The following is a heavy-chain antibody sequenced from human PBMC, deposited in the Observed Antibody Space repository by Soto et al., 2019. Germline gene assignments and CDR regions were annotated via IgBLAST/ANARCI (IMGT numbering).Heavy chain of an antibody. D-gene: IGHD1-1*01. CDR3: AKSVYNWNDGFFDY. J-gene: IGHJ4*02. V-gene: IGHV3-30*18. CDR1: GFTLSSYG. Sequence: QVQLVESGGGVVQPGRSLRLTCAASGFTLSSYGMHWVRQAPGKGLEWVAVISYDGINKYYADSVKGRFTISRDNSKNTLYLQMNSLRAEDTAVYYCAKSVYNWNDGFFDYCGQGTLVTVSS. CDR2: ISYDGINK.